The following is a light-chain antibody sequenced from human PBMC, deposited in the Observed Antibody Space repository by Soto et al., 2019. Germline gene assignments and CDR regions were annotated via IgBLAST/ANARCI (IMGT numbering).Light chain of an antibody. CDR2: EVT. CDR1: SSDVGGNNF. CDR3: SSHAGNNNVL. Sequence: QSVLSQPPSASGSPGQSVTISCTGTSSDVGGNNFVSWYQQYPGKAPKLMIYEVTKRPSGVPDRFSGSKSGNTASLTVSGLQAEDEADYYCSSHAGNNNVLFGGGTKVTVL. V-gene: IGLV2-8*01. J-gene: IGLJ2*01.